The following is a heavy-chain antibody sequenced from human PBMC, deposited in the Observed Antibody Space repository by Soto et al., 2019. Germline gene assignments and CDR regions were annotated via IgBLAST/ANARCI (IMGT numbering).Heavy chain of an antibody. V-gene: IGHV3-23*01. CDR3: ANTAMAENYYYGMDV. Sequence: EVQLLESGGGLVQPGGSLRLSCAASGYTFSSYAMSWVRQAPGKGLEWVSAISGSGGSTYYADSVKGRFTISRDNSKNTLYLQMNSLRAEDTAVYYCANTAMAENYYYGMDVWGQGTTVTVSS. CDR2: ISGSGGST. D-gene: IGHD5-18*01. CDR1: GYTFSSYA. J-gene: IGHJ6*02.